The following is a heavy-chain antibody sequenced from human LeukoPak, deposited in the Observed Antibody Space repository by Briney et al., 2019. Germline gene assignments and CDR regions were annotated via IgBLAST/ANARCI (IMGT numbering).Heavy chain of an antibody. CDR3: TSEYSSGWYNY. J-gene: IGHJ4*02. D-gene: IGHD6-19*01. Sequence: ASVKVSCKASGYTFTSYGISWVRQAPGQGLEWLGWISAYNGNTNYAQNLQGRVTMTTDTSTSTAYMELRSLRSDDTAVYHCTSEYSSGWYNYWGQGTLVTVSS. CDR2: ISAYNGNT. V-gene: IGHV1-18*01. CDR1: GYTFTSYG.